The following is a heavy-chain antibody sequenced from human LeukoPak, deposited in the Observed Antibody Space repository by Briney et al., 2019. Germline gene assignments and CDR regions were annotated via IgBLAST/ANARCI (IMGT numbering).Heavy chain of an antibody. Sequence: GGSLRLSCAASGFTFDDYAMHWVRQAPGKGLEWVSGISWNSGSIGYADFVKGRFTISRDNAKNSLYLQMNSLRAEDTALYYCAKDMDDCTNGVCYNFDYWGQGTLVTVSS. CDR1: GFTFDDYA. D-gene: IGHD2-8*01. V-gene: IGHV3-9*01. CDR2: ISWNSGSI. J-gene: IGHJ4*02. CDR3: AKDMDDCTNGVCYNFDY.